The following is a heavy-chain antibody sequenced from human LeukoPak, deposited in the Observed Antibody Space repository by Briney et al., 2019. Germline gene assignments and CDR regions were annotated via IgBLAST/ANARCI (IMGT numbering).Heavy chain of an antibody. CDR3: AKRAGSYRCFDD. V-gene: IGHV3-23*01. CDR2: TSTSGANT. CDR1: GFTFSSYA. D-gene: IGHD3-16*02. Sequence: GGSLRLSCAASGFTFSSYAMGWARQGPGKGLEWVSSTSTSGANTYYADSVKGRFTISRDNSKNTLFLQMNSLRAEDTAIYYCAKRAGSYRCFDDWGQGTLVTASS. J-gene: IGHJ4*02.